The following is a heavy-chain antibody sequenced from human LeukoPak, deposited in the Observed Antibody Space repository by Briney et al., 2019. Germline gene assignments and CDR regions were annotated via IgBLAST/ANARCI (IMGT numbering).Heavy chain of an antibody. CDR2: ISYDGNYK. V-gene: IGHV3-30*18. CDR1: GFTFSSCG. J-gene: IGHJ5*02. CDR3: VKDPTYRDSSGYYYHNWFDP. D-gene: IGHD3-22*01. Sequence: QPGRSLRLSCAASGFTFSSCGIHWVRQAPGKGLEWVAVISYDGNYKYYADSVKGRVTMSRDNSKNTLDLQMNSLRAEDTAVYYCVKDPTYRDSSGYYYHNWFDPWGQGTLVTVSS.